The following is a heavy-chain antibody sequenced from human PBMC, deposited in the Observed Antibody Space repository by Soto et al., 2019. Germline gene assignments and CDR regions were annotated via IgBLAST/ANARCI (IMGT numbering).Heavy chain of an antibody. CDR3: AKTQLEFTVGGVDY. Sequence: GGSLRLSCAASGFTFSSYGMHWVRQAPGKGLEWVAVISYDGSNKYYADSVKGRFTISRDNSKNTLYLQMNSLRAEDTAVYYCAKTQLEFTVGGVDYWGQGTLVTVSS. CDR2: ISYDGSNK. J-gene: IGHJ4*02. D-gene: IGHD1-1*01. V-gene: IGHV3-30*18. CDR1: GFTFSSYG.